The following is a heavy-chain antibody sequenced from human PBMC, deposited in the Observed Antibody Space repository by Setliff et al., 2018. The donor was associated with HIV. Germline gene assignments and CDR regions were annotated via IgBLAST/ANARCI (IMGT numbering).Heavy chain of an antibody. Sequence: SETLSLTCAVYGGSFSGFYWTFIRQSPGKGLEWIGEVTHSGTTTYDPSLKSRITISVDTSKNQFSLKLTSVTAADTAVYYCARETSVTPVGLDHWGQGTLVTVSS. CDR3: ARETSVTPVGLDH. V-gene: IGHV4-34*01. D-gene: IGHD1-1*01. CDR1: GGSFSGFY. J-gene: IGHJ1*01. CDR2: VTHSGTT.